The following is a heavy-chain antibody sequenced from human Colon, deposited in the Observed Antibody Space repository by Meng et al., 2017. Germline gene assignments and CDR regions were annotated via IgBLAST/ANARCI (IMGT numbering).Heavy chain of an antibody. J-gene: IGHJ4*02. V-gene: IGHV4-4*02. CDR2: IFHSGST. Sequence: VPLQGSGPGLVKLSGTLSLTVDVSGGSINSSDWWSWVRQPPGKGLEWIAEIFHSGSTNYKSSLKSRATISVDRSKNQFSLKLNSVTAADTAVYYCAAIFGLGPGYWGQGTLVTVSS. D-gene: IGHD3-3*01. CDR3: AAIFGLGPGY. CDR1: GGSINSSDW.